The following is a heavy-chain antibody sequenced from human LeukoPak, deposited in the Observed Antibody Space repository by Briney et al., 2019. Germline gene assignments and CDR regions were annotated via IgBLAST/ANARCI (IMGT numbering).Heavy chain of an antibody. CDR1: GFTFSSHW. CDR2: INNDGRVT. Sequence: PGGSLRLSCAASGFTFSSHWMHWVGQAPGKGLGGVAFINNDGRVTIYADTVKGGLTISRDNAKNTLYMQMNSLRAQDTAMYYCARGGQGAVDYWGPGTLVTVSS. J-gene: IGHJ4*02. D-gene: IGHD3-16*01. V-gene: IGHV3-74*01. CDR3: ARGGQGAVDY.